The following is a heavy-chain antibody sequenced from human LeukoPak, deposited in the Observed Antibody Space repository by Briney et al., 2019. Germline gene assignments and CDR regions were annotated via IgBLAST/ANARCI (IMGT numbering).Heavy chain of an antibody. J-gene: IGHJ4*02. CDR1: GFTFSSYA. D-gene: IGHD2-2*01. CDR3: AKDIDCSSTSCYAFDY. CDR2: ISGSGGST. Sequence: GGSLRLSCAASGFTFSSYAMSWVRQAPGKGLEGVSAISGSGGSTYYADSVKGRFTISRDNSKNTLYLQMNSLRAEDTAVYYCAKDIDCSSTSCYAFDYWGQGTLVTVSS. V-gene: IGHV3-23*01.